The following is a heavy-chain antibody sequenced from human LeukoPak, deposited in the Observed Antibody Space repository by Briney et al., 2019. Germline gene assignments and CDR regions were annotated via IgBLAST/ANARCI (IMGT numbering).Heavy chain of an antibody. V-gene: IGHV4-59*01. CDR2: ISYSGTT. CDR3: ARDRGNYFDY. J-gene: IGHJ4*02. CDR1: GGSISTYY. Sequence: PSETLSLTCTVSGGSISTYYWTWIRQPPGKGLEWIGYISYSGTTNYNPSLKSRVTISVAPSKNQFSLKLRSVTAPDTAVYYCARDRGNYFDYWGQGTLVTVSS. D-gene: IGHD6-13*01.